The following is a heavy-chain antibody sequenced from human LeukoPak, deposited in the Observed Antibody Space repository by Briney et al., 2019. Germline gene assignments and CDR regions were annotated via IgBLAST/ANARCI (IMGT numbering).Heavy chain of an antibody. J-gene: IGHJ4*02. D-gene: IGHD6-19*01. CDR2: ISSSSSYI. V-gene: IGHV3-21*01. CDR3: ARDGEDSSGWSTYLGWSYYFDY. Sequence: GGPLRLSCAASGFTFSSYSMNWVRQAPGKGLEWVSSISSSSSYIYYADSVKGRFTISRDNAKNSLYLQINSLRAEDTAVYYCARDGEDSSGWSTYLGWSYYFDYWGQGTLVTVSS. CDR1: GFTFSSYS.